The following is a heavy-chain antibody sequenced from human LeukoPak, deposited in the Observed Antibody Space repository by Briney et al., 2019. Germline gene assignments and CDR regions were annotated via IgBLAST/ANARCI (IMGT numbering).Heavy chain of an antibody. CDR1: GGAISGYY. V-gene: IGHV4-59*12. D-gene: IGHD2-2*01. J-gene: IGHJ4*02. Sequence: SETLSLTCTVSGGAISGYYWSWIRQPPGKGLEWIGYIYYSGSTNYNPSLKSRVTISVDTSKNQFSLKLSSVTAADTAVYYCARDGIGSTPYWGQGTLVTVSS. CDR2: IYYSGST. CDR3: ARDGIGSTPY.